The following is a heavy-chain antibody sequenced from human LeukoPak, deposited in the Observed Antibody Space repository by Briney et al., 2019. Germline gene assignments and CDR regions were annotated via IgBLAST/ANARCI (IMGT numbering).Heavy chain of an antibody. V-gene: IGHV3-43*02. J-gene: IGHJ5*02. Sequence: GGSLRLSCSPSGFTFDNYAIHCVSHPPGRVMEWVSLTIWDGCSTSYAESVKGRFTISRDNSKNSLYLQMNSLRTEDTALYYCAKDIVQEEIAAAGTWFDPWGQGTLVTVSS. D-gene: IGHD6-13*01. CDR3: AKDIVQEEIAAAGTWFDP. CDR2: TIWDGCST. CDR1: GFTFDNYA.